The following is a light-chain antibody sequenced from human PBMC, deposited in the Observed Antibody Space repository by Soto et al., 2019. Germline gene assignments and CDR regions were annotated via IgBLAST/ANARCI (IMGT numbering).Light chain of an antibody. Sequence: AIQVTQSPSSLSASVGDRVAITCRASQDIRGALAWYQQRPGKAPKLLIYDVSTLENEVPSSFSGSGSGTQFTLTISSLQPEDFGTYYCQQFNSYPITFGHGTRLEIK. V-gene: IGKV1-13*02. J-gene: IGKJ5*01. CDR2: DVS. CDR1: QDIRGA. CDR3: QQFNSYPIT.